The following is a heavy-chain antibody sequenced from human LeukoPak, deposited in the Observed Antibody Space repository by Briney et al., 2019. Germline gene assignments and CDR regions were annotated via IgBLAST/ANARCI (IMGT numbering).Heavy chain of an antibody. Sequence: SETLSLSCAVSGGSITSSSSYWGCIRQPPGKGLEWIGNIYYTGTTYYNPSRKSQVTISVDTSKNQFSLKLSSVTAADTADYSGARCSGTVGGNCFDYWGQGTLVTVSS. CDR3: ARCSGTVGGNCFDY. V-gene: IGHV4-39*01. D-gene: IGHD4-23*01. CDR1: GGSITSSSSY. CDR2: IYYTGTT. J-gene: IGHJ4*02.